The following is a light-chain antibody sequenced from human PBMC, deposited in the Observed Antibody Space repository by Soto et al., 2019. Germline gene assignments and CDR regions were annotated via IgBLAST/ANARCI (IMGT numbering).Light chain of an antibody. J-gene: IGLJ3*02. CDR3: QSYDSSLRGWV. CDR1: SSNIGAGSD. Sequence: QSVLTQPPSVSGAPGQRVTISCTGSSSNIGAGSDVHWFQQLPGTAPKLLIYGNNNRPSGVPDRFSGSKSGTSASLAITGLQAEDETGYYCQSYDSSLRGWVFGGGTKLTVL. V-gene: IGLV1-40*01. CDR2: GNN.